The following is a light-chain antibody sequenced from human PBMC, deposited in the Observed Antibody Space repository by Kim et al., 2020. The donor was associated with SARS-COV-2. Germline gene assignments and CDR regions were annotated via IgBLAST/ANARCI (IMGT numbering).Light chain of an antibody. CDR2: GAS. Sequence: CPGERATLSCRASQSIDRSYLAWYQQRLGQAPRLLIYGASSRATGIPDRFSGSGSGTDFTLTINRLEPEDFAVYFCQQYYNSPGTFGQGTKVDIK. J-gene: IGKJ1*01. V-gene: IGKV3-20*01. CDR3: QQYYNSPGT. CDR1: QSIDRSY.